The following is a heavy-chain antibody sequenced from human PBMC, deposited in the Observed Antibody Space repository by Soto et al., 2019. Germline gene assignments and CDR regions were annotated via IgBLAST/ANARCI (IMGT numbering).Heavy chain of an antibody. CDR1: GFTFSSYA. D-gene: IGHD3-22*01. V-gene: IGHV3-23*01. CDR2: ISGSGGST. Sequence: EVQLLESGGGLVQPGGSLRLSCAASGFTFSSYAMSWVRQAPGKGLEWVSAISGSGGSTYYADSVKGRFTISRDNSKNTLYLQMSSLRAEDTAVYYCAKDGSYDSSGYWGYWGQGTLVTVSS. J-gene: IGHJ4*02. CDR3: AKDGSYDSSGYWGY.